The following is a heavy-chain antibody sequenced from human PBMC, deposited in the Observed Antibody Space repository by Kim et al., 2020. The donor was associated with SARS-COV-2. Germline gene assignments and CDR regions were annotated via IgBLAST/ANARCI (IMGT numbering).Heavy chain of an antibody. J-gene: IGHJ2*01. V-gene: IGHV1-3*01. Sequence: KFQGRVTITRDTSASTAYMELSSLRSEDTAVYYCARAKMGIGSSRSSWYFDLWGRGTLVTVSS. CDR3: ARAKMGIGSSRSSWYFDL. D-gene: IGHD6-13*01.